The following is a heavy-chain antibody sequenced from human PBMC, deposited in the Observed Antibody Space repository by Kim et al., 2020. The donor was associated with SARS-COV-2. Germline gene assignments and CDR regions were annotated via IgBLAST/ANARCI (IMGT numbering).Heavy chain of an antibody. CDR2: INHSGST. V-gene: IGHV4-34*01. J-gene: IGHJ5*02. Sequence: SETLSLTCAVYGGSFSGYYWSWIRQPPGKGLEWIGEINHSGSTNYNPSLKSRVTISVDTSKNQFSLKLSSVTAADTAVYYWARDRGSTRGFDPWGQGTLVTVSS. CDR1: GGSFSGYY. CDR3: ARDRGSTRGFDP. D-gene: IGHD5-12*01.